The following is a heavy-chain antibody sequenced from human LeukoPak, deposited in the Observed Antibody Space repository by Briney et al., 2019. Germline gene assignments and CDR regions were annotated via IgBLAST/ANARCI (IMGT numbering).Heavy chain of an antibody. CDR1: GDSVSSGGYS. J-gene: IGHJ4*02. CDR2: FYHSGSP. D-gene: IGHD4-17*01. V-gene: IGHV4-30-2*01. Sequence: SSETLSLTCAVSGDSVSSGGYSWSWLRQPPGKGLEWIGYFYHSGSPYYNPSLKSRVTLSVDMSTNQFSLNLTSVTAADTAVYYCARSTYGDFVLFDFWGQGILVTASS. CDR3: ARSTYGDFVLFDF.